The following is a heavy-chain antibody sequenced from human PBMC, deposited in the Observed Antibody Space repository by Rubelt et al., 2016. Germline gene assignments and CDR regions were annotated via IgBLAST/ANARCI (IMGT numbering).Heavy chain of an antibody. Sequence: QVQLVQSGAEVKKPGASVKVSCKASGYTFTSYAMHWVRQAPGQRLEWMGWINAGNGNTKYSQKFQGRVTITRDTSESTAYMELSSLRSEDTAVYYCARSKDTAMVTDADWYFDLWGRGTLVTVSS. CDR2: INAGNGNT. V-gene: IGHV1-3*01. J-gene: IGHJ2*01. D-gene: IGHD5-18*01. CDR3: ARSKDTAMVTDADWYFDL. CDR1: GYTFTSYA.